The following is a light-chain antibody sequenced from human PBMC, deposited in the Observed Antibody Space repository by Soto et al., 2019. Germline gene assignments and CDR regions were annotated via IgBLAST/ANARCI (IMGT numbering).Light chain of an antibody. CDR1: QSVSSSY. Sequence: EIVLTQSPGTLSLSPGERATLSCRASQSVSSSYLAWYQQKPGQAPRLLIYGASSRATGIPDRFSGSGSGTDFTLTISRLEPEECAVYYCRQYGSSPPYTFGQGTKLEIK. V-gene: IGKV3-20*01. J-gene: IGKJ2*01. CDR2: GAS. CDR3: RQYGSSPPYT.